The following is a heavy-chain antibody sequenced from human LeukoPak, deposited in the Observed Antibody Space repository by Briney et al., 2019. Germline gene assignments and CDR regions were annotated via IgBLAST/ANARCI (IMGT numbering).Heavy chain of an antibody. Sequence: GASVKVSCKASGYTFTDYYIHWVRQAPGQRLEWMGWINSNSGDTNYAQKFQGRVTMTRDTSISTVHIELSRLTSGDTAVYYCVRQISSYWGQGTLVTVSS. CDR2: INSNSGDT. V-gene: IGHV1-2*02. CDR1: GYTFTDYY. J-gene: IGHJ1*01. CDR3: VRQISSY. D-gene: IGHD2/OR15-2a*01.